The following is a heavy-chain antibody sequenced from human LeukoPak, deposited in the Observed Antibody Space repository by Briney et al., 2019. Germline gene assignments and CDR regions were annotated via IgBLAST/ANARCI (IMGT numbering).Heavy chain of an antibody. Sequence: GGSLRLSCAASGFTFSSYGMHWVRQAPGKGLEWVAVISYDGSNKYYADSVKGRFTTSRDNSKNTLYLQMNSLRAEDTAVYYCAKDYLYYYGSGSYYKPPDYWGQGTLVTVSS. CDR1: GFTFSSYG. J-gene: IGHJ4*02. CDR2: ISYDGSNK. V-gene: IGHV3-30*18. CDR3: AKDYLYYYGSGSYYKPPDY. D-gene: IGHD3-10*01.